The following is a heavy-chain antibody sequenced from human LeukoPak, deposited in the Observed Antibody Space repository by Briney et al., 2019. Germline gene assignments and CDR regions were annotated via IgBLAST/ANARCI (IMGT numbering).Heavy chain of an antibody. J-gene: IGHJ4*02. CDR3: ARGSPTYFTTWNFDY. CDR1: GGSISNYY. D-gene: IGHD1-1*01. V-gene: IGHV4-4*07. Sequence: SETLSLTCTVSGGSISNYYWSWIRQPAGKGLEWIGRIYSRGDTKYNPSLKSRVTMSVDTSKNQFSLKMSSVPAADTAVYYCARGSPTYFTTWNFDYWGQGTLATVSS. CDR2: IYSRGDT.